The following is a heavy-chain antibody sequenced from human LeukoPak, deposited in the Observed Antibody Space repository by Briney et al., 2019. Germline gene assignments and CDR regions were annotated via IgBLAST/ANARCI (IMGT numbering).Heavy chain of an antibody. CDR3: ARGFAPAYNFGVFDY. D-gene: IGHD5-18*01. CDR1: GFSVSDNY. Sequence: GGSLRLSCAASGFSVSDNYMIWVRQAPGEGLEWVSLLYTGGETNYADSVKGRFTMSRDTSKNTVSLQMNSLRAEDTAVYYCARGFAPAYNFGVFDYWGQGTLVSVSS. V-gene: IGHV3-53*01. CDR2: LYTGGET. J-gene: IGHJ4*02.